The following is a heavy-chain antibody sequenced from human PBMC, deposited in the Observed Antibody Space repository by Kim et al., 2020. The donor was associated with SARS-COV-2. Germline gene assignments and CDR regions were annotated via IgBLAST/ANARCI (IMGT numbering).Heavy chain of an antibody. CDR2: INHSGST. CDR1: GGSFSGYY. Sequence: SETLSLTCAVYGGSFSGYYWSWIRQPPGKGLEWIGEINHSGSTNYNPSLKSRVTISVDTSKNQFSLNLSSVTAADTAVYYCARGPGYSSSWYGARNWFDPWGQGTLVTVSS. V-gene: IGHV4-34*01. D-gene: IGHD6-13*01. J-gene: IGHJ5*02. CDR3: ARGPGYSSSWYGARNWFDP.